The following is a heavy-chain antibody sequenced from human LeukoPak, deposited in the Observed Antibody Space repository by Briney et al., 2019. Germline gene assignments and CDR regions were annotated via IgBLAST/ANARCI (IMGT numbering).Heavy chain of an antibody. J-gene: IGHJ5*02. CDR2: ISAYNGNT. V-gene: IGHV1-18*01. D-gene: IGHD4-17*01. CDR3: ARDYGDYSYNWFDP. CDR1: GYTFTSYG. Sequence: HRASVKVSCKASGYTFTSYGISWVRQAPGQGLERMGWISAYNGNTNYAQKLQGGVTMTTDTSTSTAYMELRSLRSDDTAVYYCARDYGDYSYNWFDPWGQGTLVTVSS.